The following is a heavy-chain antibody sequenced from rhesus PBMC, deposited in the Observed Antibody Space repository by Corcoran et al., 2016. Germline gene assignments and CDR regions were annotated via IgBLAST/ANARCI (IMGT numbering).Heavy chain of an antibody. CDR3: TRRVGYFDY. J-gene: IGHJ4*01. Sequence: EVQLAESGGGLVQPGGSLRLACAASGFTVSSYWMGWVRQARGKGLMVLTDSYGSSMNYGDAVKGRFTVARANAKNSLYLQRNGRGAEDPAVYYCTRRVGYFDYWGQGVLVTVSS. V-gene: IGHV3-11*01. CDR1: GFTVSSYW. CDR2: SYGSSM.